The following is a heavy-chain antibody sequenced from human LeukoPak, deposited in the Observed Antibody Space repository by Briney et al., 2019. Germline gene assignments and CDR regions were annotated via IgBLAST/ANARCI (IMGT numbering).Heavy chain of an antibody. CDR2: IIPIFGTA. CDR1: GGTFSSYA. CDR3: ARSSSWYSSGRGGYYFDY. V-gene: IGHV1-69*06. J-gene: IGHJ4*02. Sequence: SVKVSCKASGGTFSSYAISWVRQAPGQGLEWMGGIIPIFGTANYAQKFQGRVTITADKSTSTAYMELSSLRSEDTAVYYCARSSSWYSSGRGGYYFDYWGQGTLVTVSS. D-gene: IGHD6-19*01.